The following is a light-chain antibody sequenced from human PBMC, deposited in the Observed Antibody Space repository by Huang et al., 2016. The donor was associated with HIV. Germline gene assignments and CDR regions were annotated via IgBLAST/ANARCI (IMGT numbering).Light chain of an antibody. Sequence: DIVMTQSTKSLSVSLGGRATINCKSSRTVLYSSSNKNFLAWYQQKPGHTPSLLIYCASTLQSGAPDRFSGSGSGTDFTLTISSLQAEDVAVYFCQQYHSTPPTFGQGTRLEIK. CDR2: CAS. CDR1: RTVLYSSSNKNF. J-gene: IGKJ2*01. V-gene: IGKV4-1*01. CDR3: QQYHSTPPT.